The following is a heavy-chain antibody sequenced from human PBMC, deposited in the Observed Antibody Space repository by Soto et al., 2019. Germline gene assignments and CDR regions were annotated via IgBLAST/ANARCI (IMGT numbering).Heavy chain of an antibody. D-gene: IGHD4-4*01. Sequence: QVQLVQSGAEVKKPGASVKVSCKASGYTFTSYAMHWVRQAPGQRLEWMGWINAGNGNTKYSQKFRGRVTITRDTSASTAYMELSSLRSEDTAVYYCARAYSNYYYYYMDVWGKGTTVTVSS. CDR3: ARAYSNYYYYYMDV. J-gene: IGHJ6*03. CDR2: INAGNGNT. V-gene: IGHV1-3*01. CDR1: GYTFTSYA.